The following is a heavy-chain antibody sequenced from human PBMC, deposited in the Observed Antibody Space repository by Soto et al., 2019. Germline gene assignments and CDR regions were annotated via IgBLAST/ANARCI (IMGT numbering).Heavy chain of an antibody. J-gene: IGHJ3*02. D-gene: IGHD4-4*01. CDR3: ARDRKVTTSWIRNAFDI. Sequence: QVQLVQSGAEVKKPGASVKVSCKASGYTFTSYGISWVRQAPGQGLEWMGWISAYNGNTNYAQKLQGRVTMTTDTSTSTAYMELRSLRSDDTAVYYCARDRKVTTSWIRNAFDIWGQGTMVTVSS. V-gene: IGHV1-18*01. CDR2: ISAYNGNT. CDR1: GYTFTSYG.